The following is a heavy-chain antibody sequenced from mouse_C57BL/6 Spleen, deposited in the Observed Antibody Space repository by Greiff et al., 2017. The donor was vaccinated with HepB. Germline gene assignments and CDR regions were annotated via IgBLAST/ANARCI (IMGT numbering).Heavy chain of an antibody. V-gene: IGHV1-39*01. CDR3: ARGGDYGSRAMDY. Sequence: EVHLVESGPELVKPGASVKISCKASGYSFTDYNMNWVKQSTGKSLEWIGVINPNYGTTSYNRKFKGKATLTVDQSSSTAYMQLNSLTSEDSAVYYCARGGDYGSRAMDYWGEGTSVTVSS. CDR1: GYSFTDYN. D-gene: IGHD1-1*01. J-gene: IGHJ4*01. CDR2: INPNYGTT.